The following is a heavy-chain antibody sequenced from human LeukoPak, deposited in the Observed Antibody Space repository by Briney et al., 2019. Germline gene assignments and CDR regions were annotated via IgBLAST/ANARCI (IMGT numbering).Heavy chain of an antibody. Sequence: GGSLRLSCAASGFTFSSYMNWVRQAPGKGLEWFSSISSTSSYIYYADSVKGRFTISRDNAKNSLYLQMNSLRADDTAVYYCARVTGEDAFDIWGQGTMVTVSS. CDR3: ARVTGEDAFDI. J-gene: IGHJ3*02. V-gene: IGHV3-21*01. D-gene: IGHD7-27*01. CDR1: GFTFSSY. CDR2: ISSTSSYI.